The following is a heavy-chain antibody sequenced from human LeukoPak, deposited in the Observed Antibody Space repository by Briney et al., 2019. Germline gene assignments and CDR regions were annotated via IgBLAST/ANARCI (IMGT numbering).Heavy chain of an antibody. V-gene: IGHV6-1*01. Sequence: SQTLSLTCAISGDSVSSNSVTWNWIRQSPSRGLEWLGRTYYRSTWYNDYAVSVRGRITVNPDTYKNQFSLHLNSVTPEDTAVYYCARRLTQYDCFDPWGQGILVTVSS. CDR1: GDSVSSNSVT. D-gene: IGHD2-2*01. J-gene: IGHJ5*02. CDR3: ARRLTQYDCFDP. CDR2: TYYRSTWYN.